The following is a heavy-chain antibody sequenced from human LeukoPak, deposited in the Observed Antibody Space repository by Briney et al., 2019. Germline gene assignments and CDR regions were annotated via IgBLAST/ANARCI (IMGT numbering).Heavy chain of an antibody. D-gene: IGHD2-2*01. CDR3: ATEVGVSAAAFDL. CDR1: GFTFSSYA. J-gene: IGHJ3*01. CDR2: ISYDGSNK. Sequence: GRSLRLSCAASGFTFSSYAMHWVRQAPGKGLEWVAVISYDGSNKYYADSVKGRFTISRDNSKNTLYLQMSSLRAEDTAVYYCATEVGVSAAAFDLWGQGTMVTVSS. V-gene: IGHV3-30-3*01.